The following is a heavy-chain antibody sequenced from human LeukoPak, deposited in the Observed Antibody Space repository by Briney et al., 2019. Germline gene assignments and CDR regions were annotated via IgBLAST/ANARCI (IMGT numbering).Heavy chain of an antibody. V-gene: IGHV1-69*04. CDR1: GGTFNHFG. CDR2: IIPILDLT. Sequence: SVKVSCKASGGTFNHFGINWVRQAPGQGLEWMGRIIPILDLTKYAPKIQDRVTITADKSTSTAYMELNSLRSGDTAVYFCARDSGHPPTSFDYWGQGTLVTVSS. J-gene: IGHJ4*02. CDR3: ARDSGHPPTSFDY. D-gene: IGHD1-1*01.